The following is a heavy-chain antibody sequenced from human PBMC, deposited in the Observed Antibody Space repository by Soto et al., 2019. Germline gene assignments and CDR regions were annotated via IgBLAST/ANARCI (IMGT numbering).Heavy chain of an antibody. D-gene: IGHD3-10*01. CDR3: AKDPSMVRGVHFDY. Sequence: EVPLLESGGGLVQPGGSLRLSCAVSGFTFSNYAMSWVRQAPGKGLEWVSGISGSGDSTYYADSVKGRFTISRDNSKNTLYVQMDSLRAEDTAVYYCAKDPSMVRGVHFDYWGQGTLVTVSS. CDR2: ISGSGDST. V-gene: IGHV3-23*01. J-gene: IGHJ4*02. CDR1: GFTFSNYA.